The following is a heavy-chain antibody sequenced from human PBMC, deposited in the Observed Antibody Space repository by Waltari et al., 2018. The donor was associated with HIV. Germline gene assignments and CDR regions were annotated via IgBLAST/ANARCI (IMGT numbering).Heavy chain of an antibody. V-gene: IGHV3-53*01. CDR1: GFTVSSNY. D-gene: IGHD6-19*01. CDR2: IYSGGST. J-gene: IGHJ4*02. Sequence: EVRLVESGGGLIQPGGSLRLSCAASGFTVSSNYMSWVRQAPGKGLEWVSVIYSGGSTYYADSVKGRFSISRDTSKNTLYLQMNSLRAEDTAVYYCARASGWLVFDYWGQGTLVTVPS. CDR3: ARASGWLVFDY.